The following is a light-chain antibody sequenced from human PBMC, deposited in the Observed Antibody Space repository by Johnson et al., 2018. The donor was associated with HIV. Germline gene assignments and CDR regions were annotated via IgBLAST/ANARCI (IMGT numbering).Light chain of an antibody. J-gene: IGLJ1*01. Sequence: QSVLTQPPSVYAAPGQNVTISCSGSSSNIGNNYISWYQQLPGTAPKLLIYETTKRPSGIPDRFSGSRSGTSATLGITGLQTGDEADYYCATCDNSLRVFGTGTKVTVL. CDR2: ETT. CDR3: ATCDNSLRV. V-gene: IGLV1-51*02. CDR1: SSNIGNNY.